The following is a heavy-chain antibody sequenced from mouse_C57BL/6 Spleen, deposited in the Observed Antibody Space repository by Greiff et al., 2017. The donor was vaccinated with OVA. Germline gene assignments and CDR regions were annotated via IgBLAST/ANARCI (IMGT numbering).Heavy chain of an antibody. CDR2: IDPSDSYT. Sequence: QVQLQQPGAELVMPGASVKLSCKASGYTFTSYWMHWVKQRPGQGLEWIGEIDPSDSYTNYNQKFKGKSTLTVDKSSSTAYMQLSSLTSEDSAVYYCARTATMVTTYAMDYWGQGTSVTVSS. D-gene: IGHD2-2*01. CDR3: ARTATMVTTYAMDY. J-gene: IGHJ4*01. V-gene: IGHV1-69*01. CDR1: GYTFTSYW.